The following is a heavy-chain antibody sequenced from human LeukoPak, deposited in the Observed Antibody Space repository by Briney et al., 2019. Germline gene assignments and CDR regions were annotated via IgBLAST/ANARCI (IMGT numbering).Heavy chain of an antibody. CDR3: AREPGVNMYYFDY. J-gene: IGHJ4*02. V-gene: IGHV1-46*01. D-gene: IGHD1/OR15-1a*01. CDR1: GYTFTTYY. Sequence: ASVKVSCKASGYTFTTYYMHWVRQAPGQGLEWMGKIDPSGGSTSYAQKFQGRVTVTRDTSTSTVYMELSSLRSEDTAVYYCAREPGVNMYYFDYWGQGTLVTVSS. CDR2: IDPSGGST.